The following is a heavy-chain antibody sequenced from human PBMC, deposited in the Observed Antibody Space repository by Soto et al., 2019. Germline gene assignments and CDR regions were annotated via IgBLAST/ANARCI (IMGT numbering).Heavy chain of an antibody. Sequence: QVQLQESGPRLVRPSQTLSLTCNVSGGSITSGGFYWHWVRQHPGEGLEWIGYIFHSGSIYYNPSLRSRVTMSMDTSNNQFSLNLSSVTAADTAVYFCARGGSGDHWFDPWGQGTLVTVSS. CDR3: ARGGSGDHWFDP. V-gene: IGHV4-31*02. CDR1: GGSITSGGFY. J-gene: IGHJ5*02. CDR2: IFHSGSI. D-gene: IGHD2-15*01.